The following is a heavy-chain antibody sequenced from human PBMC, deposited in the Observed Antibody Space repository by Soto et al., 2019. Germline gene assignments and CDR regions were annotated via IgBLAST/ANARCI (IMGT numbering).Heavy chain of an antibody. CDR2: IGTAGDT. D-gene: IGHD6-13*01. CDR3: AKSQEIGTHFFDY. J-gene: IGHJ4*02. Sequence: XGCLRLSCEACGFSVSGFDMHWVRQPTGKGLEWVSSIGTAGDTYYAVSVNGRFTISRDNAKNSLSLQMNSLRAGDMAVYFCAKSQEIGTHFFDYWGQGTQVTVSS. V-gene: IGHV3-13*01. CDR1: GFSVSGFD.